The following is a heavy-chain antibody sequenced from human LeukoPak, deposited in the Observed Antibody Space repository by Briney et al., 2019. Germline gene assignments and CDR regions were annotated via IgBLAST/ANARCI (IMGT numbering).Heavy chain of an antibody. CDR3: ASMQVYCSSTSCYDIGMDV. D-gene: IGHD2-2*01. Sequence: GGSLRLSCAASGFTFSSYAMHWVRQAPGKGLEWVAVISYDGSNKYYADSVKGRFTISRDNSKNTLYLQMNSLRAEDTAVYHCASMQVYCSSTSCYDIGMDVWGKGTTVTVSS. J-gene: IGHJ6*04. V-gene: IGHV3-30-3*01. CDR2: ISYDGSNK. CDR1: GFTFSSYA.